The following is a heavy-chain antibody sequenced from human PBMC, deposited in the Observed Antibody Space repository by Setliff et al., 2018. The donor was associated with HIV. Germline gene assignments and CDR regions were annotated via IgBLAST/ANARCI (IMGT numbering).Heavy chain of an antibody. V-gene: IGHV4-61*02. J-gene: IGHJ5*02. CDR3: ARNVGGLRSAVNWFDP. CDR2: IYTSGST. D-gene: IGHD4-17*01. Sequence: SETLSLPCTVSGGSISSGGHYWSWIRQPAGKGLEWIGLIYTSGSTNYNPSLKSRVTISLDTSKNQFSLQLHSVTAADMAVHDWARNVGGLRSAVNWFDPGGQGTLVTVSS. CDR1: GGSISSGGHY.